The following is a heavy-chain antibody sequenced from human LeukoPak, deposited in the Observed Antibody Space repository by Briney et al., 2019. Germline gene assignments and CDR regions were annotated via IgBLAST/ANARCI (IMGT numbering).Heavy chain of an antibody. J-gene: IGHJ5*02. V-gene: IGHV1-69*04. CDR2: IIPILGIA. D-gene: IGHD6-19*01. CDR1: GGTFSSYA. Sequence: SVKVSCKASGGTFSSYAISWVRQAPGQGLEWMGRIIPILGIANYAQKLQGRVTMTTDTSTSTAYMELRSLRSDDTAVYYCAREGYSSGWEFWFDPWGQGTLVTVSS. CDR3: AREGYSSGWEFWFDP.